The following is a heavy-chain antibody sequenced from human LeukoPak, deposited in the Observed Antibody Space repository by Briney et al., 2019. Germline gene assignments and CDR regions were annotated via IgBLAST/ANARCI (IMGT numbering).Heavy chain of an antibody. J-gene: IGHJ4*02. Sequence: PGGSLRLSCAASGFTFSNYGMHWVRQAPGKGLEWVALKWYDGSNKYYADSVEGRFTISRDNSKNTLYLQMNSLRAEDTAVYYCARDRGYNYAHPLDYWGQGTLVTVPS. CDR2: KWYDGSNK. V-gene: IGHV3-33*01. CDR1: GFTFSNYG. D-gene: IGHD5-18*01. CDR3: ARDRGYNYAHPLDY.